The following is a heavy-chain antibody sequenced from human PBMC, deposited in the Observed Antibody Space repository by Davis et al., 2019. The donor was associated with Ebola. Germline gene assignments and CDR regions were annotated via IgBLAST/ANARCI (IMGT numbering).Heavy chain of an antibody. D-gene: IGHD2-15*01. CDR3: ARGMGVVAGYGMDV. V-gene: IGHV3-74*01. CDR1: GFTFSSYW. CDR2: INSDGSST. Sequence: HTGGSLRLSCAASGFTFSSYWMHWVRQAPGKGLVWVSRINSDGSSTSYADSVKGRFTISRDNAKNTLYLQMNSLRAEDTAVYYCARGMGVVAGYGMDVWGQGTTVTVSS. J-gene: IGHJ6*02.